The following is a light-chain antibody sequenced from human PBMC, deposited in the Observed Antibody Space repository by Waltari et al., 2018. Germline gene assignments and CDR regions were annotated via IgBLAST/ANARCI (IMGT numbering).Light chain of an antibody. J-gene: IGKJ2*01. CDR3: QQYSSTPYT. CDR2: WAS. Sequence: DIVMTQSPDSLAVSLGERATINCKSSQSVLYSSHNKNYLAWYQQKPGQPPQLIIYWASTRESGVPDRFSGSGSGTDFTLTISSLQAEDVAVYYCQQYSSTPYTFCQGTKLEIK. V-gene: IGKV4-1*01. CDR1: QSVLYSSHNKNY.